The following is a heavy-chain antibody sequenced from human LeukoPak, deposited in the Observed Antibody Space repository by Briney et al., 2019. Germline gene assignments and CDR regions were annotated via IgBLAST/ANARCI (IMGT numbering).Heavy chain of an antibody. CDR2: ISSSSSYI. J-gene: IGHJ4*02. V-gene: IGHV3-21*01. D-gene: IGHD3-10*01. CDR3: AREPMVQGVTLDY. Sequence: GGSLRLSCAASGFTFSSYSMNWVRQAPGKGLEWVSSISSSSSYIYYADSVKGRFTISRDNAKDSLYLQMNSLRAEDTAVYYCAREPMVQGVTLDYWGQGTLVTVSS. CDR1: GFTFSSYS.